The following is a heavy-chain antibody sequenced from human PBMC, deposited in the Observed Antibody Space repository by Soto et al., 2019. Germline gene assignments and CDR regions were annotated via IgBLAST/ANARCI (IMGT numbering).Heavy chain of an antibody. CDR3: ARGLGYSSSSGMDV. Sequence: GGSLRLSCAASGFTFSSYGMHWVRQAPGKGLEWVAVIWYDGSNKYYADSVKGRFTISRDNSKNTLYLQMNSLGAEDTAVYYCARGLGYSSSSGMDVWGQGTTVTVSS. V-gene: IGHV3-33*01. CDR2: IWYDGSNK. CDR1: GFTFSSYG. D-gene: IGHD6-6*01. J-gene: IGHJ6*02.